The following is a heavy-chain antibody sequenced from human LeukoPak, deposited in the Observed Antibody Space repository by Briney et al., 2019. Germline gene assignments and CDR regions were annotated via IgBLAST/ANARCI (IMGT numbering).Heavy chain of an antibody. J-gene: IGHJ4*02. D-gene: IGHD3-10*01. CDR1: GFSFGDYA. CDR2: ISSKAYGGTT. V-gene: IGHV3-49*03. Sequence: GGSLRLSCTASGFSFGDYAMSWFRQAPGKGLEWVGFISSKAYGGTTEYAASVKGRFTISRDDSKSIAYLQMDSLKAEDTAVYYCTRDRITMVRGVIGPYYFDYWGQGTLVTVSS. CDR3: TRDRITMVRGVIGPYYFDY.